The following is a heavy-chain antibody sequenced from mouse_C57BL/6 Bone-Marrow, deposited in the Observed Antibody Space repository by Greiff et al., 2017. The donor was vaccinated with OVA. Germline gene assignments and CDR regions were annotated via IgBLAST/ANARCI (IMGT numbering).Heavy chain of an antibody. J-gene: IGHJ1*03. Sequence: VKLVESGAELARPGASVKLSCKASGYTFTSYGISWVKQRTGQGLEWIGEIYPRSGNTYYNEKFKGKATLTADKSSSTAYMELRSLTSDDSAVYFCARDQLLRYSNWYFDVWGTGTTVTVSS. V-gene: IGHV1-81*01. CDR3: ARDQLLRYSNWYFDV. CDR1: GYTFTSYG. CDR2: IYPRSGNT. D-gene: IGHD1-1*01.